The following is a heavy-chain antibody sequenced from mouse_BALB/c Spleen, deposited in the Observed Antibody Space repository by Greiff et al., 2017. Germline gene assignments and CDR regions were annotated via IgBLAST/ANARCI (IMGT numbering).Heavy chain of an antibody. J-gene: IGHJ2*01. CDR3: ARERGYYGSSDFDY. Sequence: VKLMESGPGLVAPSQSLSITCTVSGFSLTGYGVNWVRQPPGKGLEWLGMIWGDGSTDYNSALKSRLSISKDNSKSQVFLKMNSLQTDDTARYYCARERGYYGSSDFDYWGQGTTLTVSS. CDR1: GFSLTGYG. CDR2: IWGDGST. D-gene: IGHD1-1*01. V-gene: IGHV2-6-7*01.